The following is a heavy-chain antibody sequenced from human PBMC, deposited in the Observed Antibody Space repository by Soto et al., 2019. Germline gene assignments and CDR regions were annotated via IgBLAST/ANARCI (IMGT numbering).Heavy chain of an antibody. Sequence: ASVKVSCKASGYTFTSYYMHWVRQAPGQGLEWMGIINPSGGSTSYAQKFQGRVTMTRDTSTSTVYMEPSSLRSEDTAVYYCARDGDCSGGSCYYYFDYWGQGTLVTVSS. D-gene: IGHD2-15*01. V-gene: IGHV1-46*01. CDR2: INPSGGST. CDR1: GYTFTSYY. J-gene: IGHJ4*02. CDR3: ARDGDCSGGSCYYYFDY.